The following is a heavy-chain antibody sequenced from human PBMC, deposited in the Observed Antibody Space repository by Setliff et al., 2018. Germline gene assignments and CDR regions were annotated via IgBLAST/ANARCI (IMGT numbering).Heavy chain of an antibody. CDR1: GGSISSYY. D-gene: IGHD3-10*01. V-gene: IGHV4-59*01. J-gene: IGHJ1*01. CDR2: IYNSGST. CDR3: ARVDFTMLQGVLGQ. Sequence: SETLSLTCTVSGGSISSYYWSWIRQPPGKGLEWIGYIYNSGSTNYNPSLKSRVTISVDTSRNQISLTLSSVTAADTAVYYCARVDFTMLQGVLGQWGQGTLVTVSS.